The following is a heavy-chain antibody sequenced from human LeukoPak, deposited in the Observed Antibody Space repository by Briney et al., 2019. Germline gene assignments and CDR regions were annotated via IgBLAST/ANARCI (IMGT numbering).Heavy chain of an antibody. J-gene: IGHJ4*02. CDR3: ARGTWQGGNYYIYLDA. CDR1: GFKFSNYE. CDR2: ISSSGDT. V-gene: IGHV3-48*03. D-gene: IGHD1-26*01. Sequence: GGPRRLSCVGSGFKFSNYEMNWVRPAPGKGLDWLSYISSSGDTYYADSVKGRFTGSRDNAKNSVYLQMNGLRAEDTAVYFCARGTWQGGNYYIYLDAWGQGTLVTVSS.